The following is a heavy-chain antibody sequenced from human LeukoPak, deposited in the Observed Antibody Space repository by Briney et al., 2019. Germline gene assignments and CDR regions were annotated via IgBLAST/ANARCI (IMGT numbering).Heavy chain of an antibody. CDR1: EFSISDSY. V-gene: IGHV3-23*01. J-gene: IGHJ4*02. Sequence: ASEFSISDSYMTWIRQAPGKGLEWVSAMSGSGGSTYYSDSVKGRFTISRDNYKNTLYLQMNSLRAEDTAVYYCAKDPDSSGYGLDYWGQGTLVTVSS. CDR2: MSGSGGST. CDR3: AKDPDSSGYGLDY. D-gene: IGHD3-22*01.